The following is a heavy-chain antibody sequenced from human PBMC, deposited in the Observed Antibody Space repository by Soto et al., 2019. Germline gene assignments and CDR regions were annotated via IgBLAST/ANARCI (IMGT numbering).Heavy chain of an antibody. CDR1: GGTFSSYA. CDR3: ARDQTGITTAGGGRIDR. D-gene: IGHD6-13*01. Sequence: SVKVSCEASGGTFSSYAISWVRQAPGQGLEWMGGIIPIFGTANYAQKFQGRVTITADESTSTAYMELSSLRSEDTAFYYCARDQTGITTAGGGRIDRWGQGTLVTVSS. J-gene: IGHJ5*02. V-gene: IGHV1-69*13. CDR2: IIPIFGTA.